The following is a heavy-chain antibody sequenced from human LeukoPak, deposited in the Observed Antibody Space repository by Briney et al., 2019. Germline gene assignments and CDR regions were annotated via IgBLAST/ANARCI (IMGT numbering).Heavy chain of an antibody. Sequence: GGSLRLSCAASGFTFSSYAMHWVRQAPGKGLEWVAVISYDGSNKYYADSVKGRFTISRDNSKNTLYLQMNSLRAEDTAVYYCANAAAGYYDSSGYYTYWGKGTLVTVSS. V-gene: IGHV3-30*04. CDR3: ANAAAGYYDSSGYYTY. CDR2: ISYDGSNK. D-gene: IGHD3-22*01. J-gene: IGHJ4*02. CDR1: GFTFSSYA.